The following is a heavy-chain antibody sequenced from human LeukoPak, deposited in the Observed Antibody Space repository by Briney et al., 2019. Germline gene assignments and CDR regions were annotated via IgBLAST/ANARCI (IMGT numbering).Heavy chain of an antibody. Sequence: PSETLSLTCAVYGGSFSGYYWSWIRQPPGKGLEWIGEINHSGSTNYNPSLKSRVTISVDTSKNQFSLKLSSVTAADTAVYYCARGYYDYVWGSYRSPHYYYMDVWGKGTTVTVSS. V-gene: IGHV4-34*01. CDR2: INHSGST. CDR3: ARGYYDYVWGSYRSPHYYYMDV. J-gene: IGHJ6*03. CDR1: GGSFSGYY. D-gene: IGHD3-16*02.